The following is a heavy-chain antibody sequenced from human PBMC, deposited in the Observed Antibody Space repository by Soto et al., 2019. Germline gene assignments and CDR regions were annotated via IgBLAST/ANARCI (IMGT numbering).Heavy chain of an antibody. Sequence: ASVKVSCKASGYTFTSYGISWVRRAPGQGLEWMGWISAYNGNTNYAQKLQGRVTMTTDTSTSTAYMELRSLRSDDTAVYYCARTAPYSSSSSYYGMDVWGQGTTVTVSS. CDR3: ARTAPYSSSSSYYGMDV. J-gene: IGHJ6*02. D-gene: IGHD6-13*01. CDR2: ISAYNGNT. V-gene: IGHV1-18*01. CDR1: GYTFTSYG.